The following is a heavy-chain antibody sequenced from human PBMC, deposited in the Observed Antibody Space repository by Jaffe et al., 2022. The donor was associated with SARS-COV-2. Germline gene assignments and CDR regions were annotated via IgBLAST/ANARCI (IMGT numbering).Heavy chain of an antibody. D-gene: IGHD3-22*01. J-gene: IGHJ4*02. V-gene: IGHV3-23*04. Sequence: EVQLVESGGGLVQPGGSLSLSCVASGFTFSSYDMSWVRQAPGKGLEWVSTISTSGVSTFYADSVKGRFTISRDNSKNTLYLQMNSLRAEDTAVYYCARKDVPMNNLDYWGQGTLVTVSS. CDR1: GFTFSSYD. CDR3: ARKDVPMNNLDY. CDR2: ISTSGVST.